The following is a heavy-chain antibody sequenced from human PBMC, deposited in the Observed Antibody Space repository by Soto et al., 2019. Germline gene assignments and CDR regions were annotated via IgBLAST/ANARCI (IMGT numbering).Heavy chain of an antibody. CDR3: AKDFFGLLGLVDY. J-gene: IGHJ4*02. CDR2: ISYDGSNK. V-gene: IGHV3-30*18. CDR1: GFTFSSYG. Sequence: PGGSLRLSCAASGFTFSSYGMHWVRQAPGKGLEWVAVISYDGSNKYYADSVKGRFTISRDNSKNTLYLQMNSLRAEDTAVYYCAKDFFGLLGLVDYWGQGSLVTVSS. D-gene: IGHD3-9*01.